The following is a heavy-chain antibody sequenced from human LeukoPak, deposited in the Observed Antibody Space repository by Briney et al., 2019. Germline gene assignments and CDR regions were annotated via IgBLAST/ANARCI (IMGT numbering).Heavy chain of an antibody. CDR2: IYYSGST. CDR3: ARRPGSSGYY. J-gene: IGHJ4*02. CDR1: GXSISSSSDY. Sequence: KPSETLSLTCTVSGXSISSSSDYWGWIRQPPGKGLEWIGSIYYSGSTYYNPSLKSRVTISVDTSKNQFSLKLSSVTAADTAVYYCARRPGSSGYYWGQGTLVTVSS. V-gene: IGHV4-39*01. D-gene: IGHD3-22*01.